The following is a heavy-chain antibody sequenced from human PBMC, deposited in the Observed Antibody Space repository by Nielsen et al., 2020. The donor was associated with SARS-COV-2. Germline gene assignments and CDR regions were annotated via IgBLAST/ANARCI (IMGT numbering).Heavy chain of an antibody. J-gene: IGHJ6*03. CDR1: GYRFIDYY. V-gene: IGHV1-46*01. CDR2: INPSGGST. CDR3: ARPITNNYYNYYMDV. Sequence: ASLQVSSKASGYRFIDYYLAWVPQAPAPALEWMGVINPSGGSTNYAQKFQGRVTMTIDTSTSTAYMELRSLRSDDTAVYYCARPITNNYYNYYMDVWGKGTTVTVS.